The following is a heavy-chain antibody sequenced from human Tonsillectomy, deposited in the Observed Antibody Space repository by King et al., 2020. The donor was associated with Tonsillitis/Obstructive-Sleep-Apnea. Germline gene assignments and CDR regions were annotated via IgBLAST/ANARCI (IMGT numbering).Heavy chain of an antibody. D-gene: IGHD3/OR15-3a*01. CDR3: ARGPLTFWTGYPNWLDP. Sequence: QLVQSGAEVKKPGASVMVSCKASGYIFSDYSIAWVRQAPGKGLQWMGWITTYNGDTNYAPKFQDRVTMTTVTATNTGYMELRSLRSDDTAVYYCARGPLTFWTGYPNWLDPWGQGTLVTVSS. CDR1: GYIFSDYS. CDR2: ITTYNGDT. V-gene: IGHV1-18*04. J-gene: IGHJ5*02.